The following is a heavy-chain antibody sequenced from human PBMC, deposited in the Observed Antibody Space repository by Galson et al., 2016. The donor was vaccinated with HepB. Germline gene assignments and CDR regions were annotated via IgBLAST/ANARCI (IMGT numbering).Heavy chain of an antibody. V-gene: IGHV3-48*02. CDR1: GFIFSSQS. Sequence: SLRLSCAASGFIFSSQSMNWVRQAPGKGLEWVSYIRSSGSITYYADSVKGRFTISRDNAKNSLYLQMDSLRDEDTAVYYCARAACRGGGCNSPPLSFGMDVWGQGTTVTVSS. CDR3: ARAACRGGGCNSPPLSFGMDV. J-gene: IGHJ6*02. CDR2: IRSSGSIT. D-gene: IGHD2-15*01.